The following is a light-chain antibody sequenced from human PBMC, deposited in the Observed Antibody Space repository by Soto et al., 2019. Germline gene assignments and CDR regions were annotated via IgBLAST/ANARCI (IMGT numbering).Light chain of an antibody. CDR3: QQRNEWPT. CDR1: QSVTSNY. Sequence: IVLTQSQGALSLSQRERAPLSCGASQSVTSNYLAWYQQKPGQAPRLLIYDTSNRATGIPARFSGSGSGTDFTLTISSLEPEDFAVYYCQQRNEWPTFAGGAKVDIK. V-gene: IGKV3-11*01. J-gene: IGKJ4*01. CDR2: DTS.